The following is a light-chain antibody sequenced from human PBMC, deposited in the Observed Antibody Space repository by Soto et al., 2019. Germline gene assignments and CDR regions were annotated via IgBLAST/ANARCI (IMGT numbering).Light chain of an antibody. CDR2: AAS. CDR1: QGISSY. V-gene: IGKV1-9*01. J-gene: IGKJ2*01. Sequence: DIQLTQSPSFLSASVGDRVTITCRASQGISSYLAWYQQKPGRAPKLLIHAASTLQSGVPSRFSGSGSGTEFTLTISSLQPEDFATYYCQELNSYPYTFGQGTKLEIK. CDR3: QELNSYPYT.